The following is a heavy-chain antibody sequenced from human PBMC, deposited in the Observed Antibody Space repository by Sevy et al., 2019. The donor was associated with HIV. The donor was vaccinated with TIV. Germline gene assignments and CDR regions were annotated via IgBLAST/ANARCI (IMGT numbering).Heavy chain of an antibody. Sequence: GGSLRLSCAASGFTFSSYWMSWVRQAPGKGLEWVANIKQDGSEKYYVDSVKGRFTISRDNATNSLYLQMNSLGAEDTAVYYCARERCSGGSCYQLYYYYGMDVWGQGPTVTVSS. CDR2: IKQDGSEK. V-gene: IGHV3-7*01. D-gene: IGHD2-15*01. CDR1: GFTFSSYW. CDR3: ARERCSGGSCYQLYYYYGMDV. J-gene: IGHJ6*02.